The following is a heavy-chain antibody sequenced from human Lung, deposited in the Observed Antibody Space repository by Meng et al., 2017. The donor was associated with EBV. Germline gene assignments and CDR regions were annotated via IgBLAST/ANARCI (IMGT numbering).Heavy chain of an antibody. CDR2: ISWDGGST. V-gene: IGHV3-43*01. J-gene: IGHJ4*02. CDR3: AKDGDSSGYGDY. CDR1: GFTFDDYT. D-gene: IGHD3-22*01. Sequence: EGQLVGSGGVVVQPGGSLRLSCAASGFTFDDYTMHWVRQAPGKGLEWVSLISWDGGSTYYADSVKGRFTISRDNSKNSLYLQMNSLRTEDTALYYCAKDGDSSGYGDYWGQGTLVTVSS.